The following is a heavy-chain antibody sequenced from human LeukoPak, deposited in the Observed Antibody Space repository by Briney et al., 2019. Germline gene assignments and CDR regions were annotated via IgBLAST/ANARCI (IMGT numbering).Heavy chain of an antibody. CDR3: AREVNIVSDSDAFDV. V-gene: IGHV4-30-4*01. CDR1: GGSISSTNYF. CDR2: IDYSGSA. D-gene: IGHD2/OR15-2a*01. Sequence: SQTLSLTCTVSGGSISSTNYFWSWVRQSPGKALEWIAYIDYSGSAHYNPSLRSRSIIPINTSKNQFALTMTSMTAADTAVYYCAREVNIVSDSDAFDVWGQGTMVIVSS. J-gene: IGHJ3*01.